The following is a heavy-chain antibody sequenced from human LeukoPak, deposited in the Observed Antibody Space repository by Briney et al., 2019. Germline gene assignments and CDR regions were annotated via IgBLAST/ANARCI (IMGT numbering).Heavy chain of an antibody. CDR1: GFTFSTFA. CDR2: IYYSGST. CDR3: ARDLGADYGDYVFDP. Sequence: GSLRLSCAASGFTFSTFAMIWIRQPPGKGLEWMGYIYYSGSTNYNPSLKSRVTMSVDTSKNQFSLKLSSVTAADTAVYYCARDLGADYGDYVFDPWGQGTLVIVSS. V-gene: IGHV4-59*01. J-gene: IGHJ5*02. D-gene: IGHD4-17*01.